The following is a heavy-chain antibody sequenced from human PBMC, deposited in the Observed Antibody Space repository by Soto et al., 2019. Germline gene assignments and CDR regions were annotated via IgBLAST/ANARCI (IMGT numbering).Heavy chain of an antibody. CDR3: ARDRNGDYDHYYYGMDV. CDR1: GGSISSYY. CDR2: IYYSGGT. V-gene: IGHV4-59*01. Sequence: SETLSLTCTVSGGSISSYYWSWIRQPPGKGLEWIGYIYYSGGTNYNPSLKSRVTISVDTSKNQFSLKLSSVTAADTAVYYCARDRNGDYDHYYYGMDVWGQGTTVTVSS. J-gene: IGHJ6*02. D-gene: IGHD4-17*01.